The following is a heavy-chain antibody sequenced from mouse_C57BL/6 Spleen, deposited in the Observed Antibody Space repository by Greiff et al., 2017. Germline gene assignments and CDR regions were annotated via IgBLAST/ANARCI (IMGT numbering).Heavy chain of an antibody. CDR1: GYAFSSYW. V-gene: IGHV1-80*01. CDR3: ARDSSSSDAMDY. Sequence: QVQLKESGAELVKPGASVKISCKASGYAFSSYWMNWVKQRPGKGLEWIGQIYPGDGDTNYNGKFKGKATLTADKSSSTAYMQLSSLTSEDSAVYFCARDSSSSDAMDYWGQGTSVTVSS. CDR2: IYPGDGDT. J-gene: IGHJ4*01. D-gene: IGHD1-1*01.